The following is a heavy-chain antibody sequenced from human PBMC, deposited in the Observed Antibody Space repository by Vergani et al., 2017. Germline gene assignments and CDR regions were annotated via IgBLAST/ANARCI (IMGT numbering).Heavy chain of an antibody. D-gene: IGHD6-19*01. CDR3: ARDGRGSSGWYGNWFDP. J-gene: IGHJ5*02. Sequence: QVQLVQSGAEVKKPGASVKVSCKASGYTFTSYYMHWVRQAPGQGLEWMGIINPSGGSTSYAQKFQGRVTMTRDTSTSTVYMELSSLRSEDTAVYYCARDGRGSSGWYGNWFDPWGQGTLVTVSS. V-gene: IGHV1-46*01. CDR1: GYTFTSYY. CDR2: INPSGGST.